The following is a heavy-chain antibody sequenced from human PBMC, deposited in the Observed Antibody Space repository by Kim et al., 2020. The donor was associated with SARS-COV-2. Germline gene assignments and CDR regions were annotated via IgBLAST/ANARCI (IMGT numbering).Heavy chain of an antibody. CDR3: ARDSIYSGSYSPTFDY. CDR1: GYTFTSYG. J-gene: IGHJ4*02. D-gene: IGHD3-10*01. CDR2: ISAYNGNT. Sequence: ASVKVSCKASGYTFTSYGISWVRQAPGQGLEWMGWISAYNGNTNYAQKLQGRVTMTTDTSTSTAYMELRSLRSDDTAVYYCARDSIYSGSYSPTFDYWGQGTLVTVSS. V-gene: IGHV1-18*04.